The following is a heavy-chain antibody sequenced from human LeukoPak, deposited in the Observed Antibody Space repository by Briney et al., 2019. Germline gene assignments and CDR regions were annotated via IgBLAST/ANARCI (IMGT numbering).Heavy chain of an antibody. D-gene: IGHD3-22*01. V-gene: IGHV3-15*01. CDR1: GLTFTTAW. Sequence: GGSLRLSCTAFGLTFTTAWMSWVRQAPGKGLEWVGRIKSNNDGGTADFGAPVKDRFTMSRDDSRNTFYLQMNSLRTDDTAVYYCTTDRYYFDPWGQGTLVTVSS. J-gene: IGHJ5*02. CDR3: TTDRYYFDP. CDR2: IKSNNDGGTA.